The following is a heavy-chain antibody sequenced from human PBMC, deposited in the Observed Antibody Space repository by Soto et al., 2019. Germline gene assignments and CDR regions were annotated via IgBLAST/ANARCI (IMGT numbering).Heavy chain of an antibody. CDR2: IGSTGGTI. CDR1: GFTFRSYF. Sequence: PGGSLSLSCEASGFTFRSYFMNWVRQAPGKGLQWVAHIGSTGGTIYYADSVKGRFAVSRDNAKNSLYLQLNSLRVDDTAIYYCARDGGEYCLDVWGQGTAVTVSS. J-gene: IGHJ4*02. CDR3: ARDGGEYCLDV. D-gene: IGHD4-17*01. V-gene: IGHV3-11*01.